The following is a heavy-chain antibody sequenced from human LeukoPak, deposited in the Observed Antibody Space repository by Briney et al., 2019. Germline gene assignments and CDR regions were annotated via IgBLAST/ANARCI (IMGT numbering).Heavy chain of an antibody. Sequence: PGGSLRLSCAASGFTFSSYEMNWVRQAPGKGLEWVSYISSSGSTIYYADSVEGRFTISRDNAKNSLYLQMSSLRVEDTAVYYCTRDPRHFDSCGQGTLVTVSS. D-gene: IGHD6-6*01. CDR1: GFTFSSYE. J-gene: IGHJ5*01. V-gene: IGHV3-48*03. CDR3: TRDPRHFDS. CDR2: ISSSGSTI.